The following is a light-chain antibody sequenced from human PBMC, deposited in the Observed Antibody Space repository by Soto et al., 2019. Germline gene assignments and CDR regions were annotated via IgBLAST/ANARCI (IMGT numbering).Light chain of an antibody. V-gene: IGLV2-14*01. J-gene: IGLJ2*01. CDR2: EVS. CDR1: SSDVGGYNY. Sequence: QSALTQPPSVSGSPGQSVTMSCTGTSSDVGGYNYVSWYQQHPGKAPKLMIYEVSNRPSGVSDRFSGSKSGNTASLTVSGLQAEDEADYYCSSYTGSSTLVFGGGTKLTVL. CDR3: SSYTGSSTLV.